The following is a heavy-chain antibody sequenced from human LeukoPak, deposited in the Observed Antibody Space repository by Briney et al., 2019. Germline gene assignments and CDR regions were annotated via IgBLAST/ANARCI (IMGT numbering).Heavy chain of an antibody. CDR3: ARDLTTGKKERAFDI. D-gene: IGHD1-1*01. V-gene: IGHV1-18*01. J-gene: IGHJ3*02. CDR1: GYTFTSYG. CDR2: ISAYNGNT. Sequence: GASVKVSCKASGYTFTSYGISWVRQAPGQGLEWMGWISAYNGNTNYAQKLQGRVTMTTDTSTSTAYMELRSLRSDDTAVYYCARDLTTGKKERAFDIWAKGQWSPSLQ.